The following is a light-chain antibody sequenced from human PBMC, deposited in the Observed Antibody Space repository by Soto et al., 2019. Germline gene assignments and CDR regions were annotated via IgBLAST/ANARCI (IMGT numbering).Light chain of an antibody. CDR1: QSISSW. CDR2: KAT. J-gene: IGKJ2*01. CDR3: KQYNSLYT. Sequence: DIQMTQSPSTLSASVGDRVTITCRASQSISSWLGWHQQKPGKAPKLRIYKATSLESEVPSRFSRSGSGTAFTLAISSLQPDDFATYYGKQYNSLYTFGQGSKLEIK. V-gene: IGKV1-5*03.